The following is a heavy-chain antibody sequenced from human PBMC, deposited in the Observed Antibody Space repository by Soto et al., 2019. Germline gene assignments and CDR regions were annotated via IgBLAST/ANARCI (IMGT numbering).Heavy chain of an antibody. CDR3: ARSPSYDFWSGYYYYYYGMDV. CDR1: GFTFSSYA. J-gene: IGHJ6*02. D-gene: IGHD3-3*01. Sequence: GGSLRLSCAASGFTFSSYAMSWVRQAPGKGLEWVSAISGSGGSTYYADSVKGRFTISRDNSKNTLYLQMNSLRAEDTAVYYCARSPSYDFWSGYYYYYYGMDVWGQGTTVTVSS. CDR2: ISGSGGST. V-gene: IGHV3-23*01.